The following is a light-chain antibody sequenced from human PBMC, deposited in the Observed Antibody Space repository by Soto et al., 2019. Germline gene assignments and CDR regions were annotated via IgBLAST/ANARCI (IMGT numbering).Light chain of an antibody. Sequence: NFMLTQPHSVSKSPGKTVTISCTRSSGSIASNYVQWYQQRPGSAPTPVIYEDNERPSGVPDRFSGSIDSSSNSASLTISGLKTDDEADYYCQSYQSGNVVFGGGTKLTVL. V-gene: IGLV6-57*04. CDR3: QSYQSGNVV. CDR1: SGSIASNY. CDR2: EDN. J-gene: IGLJ2*01.